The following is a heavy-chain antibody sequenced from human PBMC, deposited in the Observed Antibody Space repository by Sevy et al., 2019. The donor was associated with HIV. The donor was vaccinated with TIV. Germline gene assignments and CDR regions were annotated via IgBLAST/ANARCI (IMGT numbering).Heavy chain of an antibody. Sequence: GGSLRLSCAASGFTFSNYWMNWVRHAPGKGLEWVANIKHDGSVTYYADSVKGRFTLSRDDIKNSLSLQMNSLRAEDTAVYYCARGGPLVDGTLIPWGMDVWGQVTTVTVSS. CDR2: IKHDGSVT. J-gene: IGHJ6*02. D-gene: IGHD1-7*01. CDR1: GFTFSNYW. CDR3: ARGGPLVDGTLIPWGMDV. V-gene: IGHV3-7*01.